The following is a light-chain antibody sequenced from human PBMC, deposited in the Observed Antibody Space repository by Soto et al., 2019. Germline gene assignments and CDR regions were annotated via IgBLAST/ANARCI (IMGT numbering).Light chain of an antibody. CDR3: QQYESTPPT. CDR1: QSVLYSSNNKNY. CDR2: WAS. Sequence: DIVMTQSPDSLAVSLGERATINCKSSQSVLYSSNNKNYLAWYQQRPGQPPKLLIYWASTRESGVPDRFSGSGSGTDFTPTITSLQAEDVAVYYCQQYESTPPTFGRGTKLEIK. J-gene: IGKJ2*01. V-gene: IGKV4-1*01.